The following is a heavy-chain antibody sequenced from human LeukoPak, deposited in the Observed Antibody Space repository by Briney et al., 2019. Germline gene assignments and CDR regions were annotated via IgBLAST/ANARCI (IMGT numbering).Heavy chain of an antibody. D-gene: IGHD3-10*01. J-gene: IGHJ6*02. CDR2: INPSGGST. CDR1: GYTFTSYY. V-gene: IGHV1-46*01. CDR3: ARDQWFGEQLVGTDV. Sequence: GASVKVSCKASGYTFTSYYMHWVRQAPGQGLEWMGIINPSGGSTSYAQKFQGRVTMTRDTSTSTVYMELSSLRSEDTAVYYCARDQWFGEQLVGTDVWGQGTTVTVSS.